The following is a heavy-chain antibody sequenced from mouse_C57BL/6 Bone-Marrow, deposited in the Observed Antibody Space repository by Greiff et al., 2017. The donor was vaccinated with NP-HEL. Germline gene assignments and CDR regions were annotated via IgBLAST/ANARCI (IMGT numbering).Heavy chain of an antibody. Sequence: EVKLVESEGGLVQPGSSMKLSCTASGFTFSDYYMAWVRQVPEKGLEWVANINYDGSSTYYLDSLKSRFIISRDNAKNILYLQMSSLKSEDTATYYCARDRGVITTVVVSWYFDVWGTGTTVTVSS. J-gene: IGHJ1*03. V-gene: IGHV5-16*01. CDR1: GFTFSDYY. D-gene: IGHD1-1*01. CDR3: ARDRGVITTVVVSWYFDV. CDR2: INYDGSST.